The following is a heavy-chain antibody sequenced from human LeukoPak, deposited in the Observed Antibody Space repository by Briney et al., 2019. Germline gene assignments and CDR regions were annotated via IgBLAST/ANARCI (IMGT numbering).Heavy chain of an antibody. Sequence: GGSLRLSCADSGFTFSSYSMNWVRQAPGKGLEWVSSISSSSSYIYYADSVKGRFTISRDNAKNSLYLQMNSLRAEDTAVYYCARDLANQLDDYWGQGTLVTVSS. V-gene: IGHV3-21*01. CDR2: ISSSSSYI. J-gene: IGHJ4*02. D-gene: IGHD2-2*01. CDR1: GFTFSSYS. CDR3: ARDLANQLDDY.